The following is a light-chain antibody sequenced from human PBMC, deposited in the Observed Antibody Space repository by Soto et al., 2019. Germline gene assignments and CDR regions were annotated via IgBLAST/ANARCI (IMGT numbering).Light chain of an antibody. CDR1: QSISSW. CDR2: KAS. Sequence: DIQMTQSPSTLSASVGDRVTITCRASQSISSWLAWYQQKPGKAPKLLIYKASSLESGVPSRFSGSGSGTEFTLTISSLQPDDFATYYCQQYNSFGQWTKLEIK. V-gene: IGKV1-5*03. J-gene: IGKJ2*01. CDR3: QQYNS.